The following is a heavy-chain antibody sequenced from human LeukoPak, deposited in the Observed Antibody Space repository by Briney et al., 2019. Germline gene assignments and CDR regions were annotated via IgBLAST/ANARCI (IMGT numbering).Heavy chain of an antibody. V-gene: IGHV3-30-3*01. CDR1: GFTFSSYA. CDR2: ISYDGSNK. CDR3: ARDSYYYYYGMDV. J-gene: IGHJ6*02. Sequence: GGSLRLSCAASGFTFSSYAMHWVRQAPGKGLEWVAVISYDGSNKYYADSVKGRFTISRDNSKNTLYLQMNSLRAEDTAVYYCARDSYYYYYGMDVWGQGTTVTVSS.